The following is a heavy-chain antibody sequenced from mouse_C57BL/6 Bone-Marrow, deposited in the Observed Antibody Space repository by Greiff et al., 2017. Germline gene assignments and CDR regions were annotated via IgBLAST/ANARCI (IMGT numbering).Heavy chain of an antibody. CDR1: GYTFTSYT. CDR3: ARGPSFAY. Sequence: VKLMQSGAELARPGASVKMSCKASGYTFTSYTMHWVKQRPGQGLEWIGYINPSSGYTKYNQKFKDKATLTADKSSNTAYMQLSSLTSEDAAVYCCARGPSFAYGGQGTLVTVTA. D-gene: IGHD3-3*01. V-gene: IGHV1-4*01. J-gene: IGHJ3*01. CDR2: INPSSGYT.